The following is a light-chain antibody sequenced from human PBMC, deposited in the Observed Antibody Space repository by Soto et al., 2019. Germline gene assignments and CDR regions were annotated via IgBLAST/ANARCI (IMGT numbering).Light chain of an antibody. V-gene: IGKV3-15*01. Sequence: EIVMTQSPATLSVSPGERATLSCRASQSVRSNLAWYQQKPGQSPRLLMYSASTRATGVPARFSGSGSGTEFTLTISSLQSEDFAVYYCQQYNNWPPLTFGGGTKVDIK. CDR1: QSVRSN. CDR3: QQYNNWPPLT. J-gene: IGKJ4*01. CDR2: SAS.